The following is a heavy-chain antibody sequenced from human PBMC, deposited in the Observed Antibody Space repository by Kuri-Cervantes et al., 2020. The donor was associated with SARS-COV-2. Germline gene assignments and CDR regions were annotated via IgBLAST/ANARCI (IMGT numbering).Heavy chain of an antibody. V-gene: IGHV3-11*03. J-gene: IGHJ3*02. CDR3: ASFGSGWYDDAFDI. CDR2: ISSSSSYT. D-gene: IGHD6-19*01. CDR1: GFTFSDYY. Sequence: GESLKIYCAASGFTFSDYYMSWIRQAPGKGLEWVSYISSSSSYTNYADSVKGRFTISRDNAKNSLYLQMNSLRAEDTAVYYCASFGSGWYDDAFDIWGQGTMVTVSS.